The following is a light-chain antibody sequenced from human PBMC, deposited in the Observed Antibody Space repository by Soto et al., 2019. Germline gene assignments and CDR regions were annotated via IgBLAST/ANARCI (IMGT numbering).Light chain of an antibody. CDR1: SSDVGGYNY. CDR3: SSYTSSSTPSV. V-gene: IGLV2-14*01. J-gene: IGLJ1*01. Sequence: QSPLTQPASVSGSPGQSITISCTGTSSDVGGYNYVSWYQQHPGKAPKLMIYEVSNRPSGVSNRFSGSKSGNTASLTISGLQAEDEADYYCSSYTSSSTPSVFGTGTKVTVL. CDR2: EVS.